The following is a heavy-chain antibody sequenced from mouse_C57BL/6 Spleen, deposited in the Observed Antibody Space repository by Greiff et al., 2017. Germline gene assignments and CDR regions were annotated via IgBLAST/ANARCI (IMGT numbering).Heavy chain of an antibody. Sequence: QVQLQQPGAELVKPGASVKLSCKASGYTFTSYWMQWVKQRPGQGLEWIGEIDPSDSYTNYNQKFKGKATLTVDTSSSTAYMQLSSLTSEDSAVYYCARRGGDYYFDYWGKGTTLTVSS. CDR2: IDPSDSYT. V-gene: IGHV1-50*01. CDR1: GYTFTSYW. J-gene: IGHJ2*01. CDR3: ARRGGDYYFDY.